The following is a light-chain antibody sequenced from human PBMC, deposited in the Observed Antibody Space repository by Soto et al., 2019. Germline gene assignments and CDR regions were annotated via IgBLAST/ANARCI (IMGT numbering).Light chain of an antibody. CDR2: EDD. CDR1: SGSIASNY. CDR3: QSYDNSNQV. Sequence: NFMLTQRHSVSESPGKTVTISCTRSSGSIASNYVQWYQQRPGSSPTTVIYEDDQRPSGVPDRFSGSIDSSSNSASLTISGLKTEDEADYYCQSYDNSNQVFGAGTKLTVL. V-gene: IGLV6-57*01. J-gene: IGLJ3*02.